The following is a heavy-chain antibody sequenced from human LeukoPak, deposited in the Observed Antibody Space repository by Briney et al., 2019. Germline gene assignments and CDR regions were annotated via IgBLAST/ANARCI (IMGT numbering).Heavy chain of an antibody. J-gene: IGHJ4*02. Sequence: GASVKVSCKASGYTFTGYHMHWVRQAPGQGLEWMAWINPNSGATDYAQKFQGRVTMTRDTSTSTAYMELSRLRSDDTAVYHCARLNGNHFDYWGQGTLVTVSS. CDR2: INPNSGAT. D-gene: IGHD1-14*01. CDR1: GYTFTGYH. V-gene: IGHV1-2*02. CDR3: ARLNGNHFDY.